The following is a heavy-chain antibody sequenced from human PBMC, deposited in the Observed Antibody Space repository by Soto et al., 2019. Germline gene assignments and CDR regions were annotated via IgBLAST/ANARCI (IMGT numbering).Heavy chain of an antibody. V-gene: IGHV3-74*01. Sequence: GGSLRLSCAASGFTLSDYWMHWVRQVPGKGLLWVSRISVDGGDTTYADSVKGRFTISRDNAKNTLYLQMNSLRAEDTAVYYCARGALYCSSTSCYAGGYYYYYMDVWGRGTTVTVSS. CDR3: ARGALYCSSTSCYAGGYYYYYMDV. CDR2: ISVDGGDT. CDR1: GFTLSDYW. J-gene: IGHJ6*03. D-gene: IGHD2-2*01.